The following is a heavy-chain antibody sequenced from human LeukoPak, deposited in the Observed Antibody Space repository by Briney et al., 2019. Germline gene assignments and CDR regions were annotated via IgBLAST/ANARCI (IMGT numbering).Heavy chain of an antibody. CDR2: IIPIFGTA. J-gene: IGHJ4*02. D-gene: IGHD1-14*01. V-gene: IGHV1-69*06. CDR3: ARDFNLGVASIYYFDY. Sequence: SVKVSCKASGGTFSSYAISWVRQAPGQGLEWMGGIIPIFGTANYAQKFQGRVTITADKSTSPAYMELSSLRSEDTAVYYCARDFNLGVASIYYFDYWGQGTLVTVSS. CDR1: GGTFSSYA.